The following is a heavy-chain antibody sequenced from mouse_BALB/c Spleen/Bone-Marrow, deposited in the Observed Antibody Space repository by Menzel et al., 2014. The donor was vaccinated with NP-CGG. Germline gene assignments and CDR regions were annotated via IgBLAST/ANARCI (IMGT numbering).Heavy chain of an antibody. Sequence: QVQLKQSGPELVKPGASVKMSCKASGYTFTSYFIHWVKQRPGQGLEWIGWIYPGDGSTKYNEKFKGKTTLTADKSSSTAYMLLSSLTSEDSAIYFCARGGYYYGSGRAWFAYWGQGTLVTVSA. CDR2: IYPGDGST. D-gene: IGHD1-1*01. V-gene: IGHV1S56*01. CDR3: ARGGYYYGSGRAWFAY. CDR1: GYTFTSYF. J-gene: IGHJ3*01.